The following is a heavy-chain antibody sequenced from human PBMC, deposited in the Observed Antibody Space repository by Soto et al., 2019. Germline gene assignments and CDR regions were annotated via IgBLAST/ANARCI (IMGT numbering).Heavy chain of an antibody. CDR2: IYHSGST. CDR3: AREGAAAGGRGFDY. J-gene: IGHJ4*02. Sequence: QVQLQESGPGLVKPSGTLSLTCAVSGGSISSSNWWSWVRQPPGKGLEWIGEIYHSGSTNYNPSLNSRVTXXVXKXXNQFSLKLSSVTAADTAVYYCAREGAAAGGRGFDYWGQGTLVTVSS. D-gene: IGHD6-13*01. CDR1: GGSISSSNW. V-gene: IGHV4-4*02.